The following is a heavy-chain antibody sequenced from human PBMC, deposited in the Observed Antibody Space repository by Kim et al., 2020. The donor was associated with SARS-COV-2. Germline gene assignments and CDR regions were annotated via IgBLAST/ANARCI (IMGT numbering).Heavy chain of an antibody. Sequence: GGSLRLSCAASGFTFSSYAMSWVRQAPGKGLEWVSAISGSGGSTYYADSVKGRFTISRDNSKNTLYLQMNSLRAEDTAVYYCAKDNYDSSGYYYLALDYWGQGTLVTVSS. CDR1: GFTFSSYA. J-gene: IGHJ4*02. CDR2: ISGSGGST. D-gene: IGHD3-22*01. V-gene: IGHV3-23*01. CDR3: AKDNYDSSGYYYLALDY.